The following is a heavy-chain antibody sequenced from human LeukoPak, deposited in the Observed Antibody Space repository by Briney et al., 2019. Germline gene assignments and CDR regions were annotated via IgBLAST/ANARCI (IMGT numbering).Heavy chain of an antibody. D-gene: IGHD3-22*01. Sequence: SVKVSCKASRGTFSTYAISWVRQAPGHGLEWMGGIIPIFGTANYAQKFQGRVTITTDESTSTAYMELSSLRSEDTAVYYCARGPYDSSGYYYSFDHWGQGTLVTVSS. J-gene: IGHJ4*02. CDR3: ARGPYDSSGYYYSFDH. V-gene: IGHV1-69*05. CDR2: IIPIFGTA. CDR1: RGTFSTYA.